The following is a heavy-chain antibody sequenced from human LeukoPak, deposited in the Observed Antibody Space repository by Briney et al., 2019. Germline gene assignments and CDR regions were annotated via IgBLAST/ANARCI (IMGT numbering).Heavy chain of an antibody. CDR2: IKQDGSEK. Sequence: GGSLRLSCAASGFTFSSYWMSWVRQAPGKGLEWVANIKQDGSEKYYVDSVKGRFTISRDNAKNSLYLQMNSLRAEDTAVYYCASPLYSGYDQGDAFDIWGQGTMVTVSS. CDR3: ASPLYSGYDQGDAFDI. CDR1: GFTFSSYW. J-gene: IGHJ3*02. D-gene: IGHD5-12*01. V-gene: IGHV3-7*01.